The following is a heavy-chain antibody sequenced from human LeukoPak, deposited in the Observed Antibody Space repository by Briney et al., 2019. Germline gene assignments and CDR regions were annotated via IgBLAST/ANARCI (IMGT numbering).Heavy chain of an antibody. D-gene: IGHD5-18*01. Sequence: PGGSLRLSCAASGFTFSSYAMSWVRQAPGKGLEWVSAISGSGDSTYYADSAKGRFTISRDNSKNTLYLQMTSLRAEDTAVYYCASAGYSYGAFFDWGQGTLVTVSS. CDR2: ISGSGDST. J-gene: IGHJ4*02. CDR1: GFTFSSYA. V-gene: IGHV3-23*01. CDR3: ASAGYSYGAFFD.